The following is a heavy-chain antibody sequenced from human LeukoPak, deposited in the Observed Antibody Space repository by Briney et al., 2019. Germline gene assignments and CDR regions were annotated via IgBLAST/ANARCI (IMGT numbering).Heavy chain of an antibody. V-gene: IGHV3-20*04. CDR3: AREVAVAGSKHYYYYMDV. CDR1: GFTFDDYG. Sequence: GGSLRLSCAASGFTFDDYGMSWVRQAPGKGLEWVSGINWNGGSTGYADSVKGRFTISRDNAKNSLYLQMNSLRAEDTALYYCAREVAVAGSKHYYYYMDVWGKGTTVTVSS. CDR2: INWNGGST. J-gene: IGHJ6*03. D-gene: IGHD6-19*01.